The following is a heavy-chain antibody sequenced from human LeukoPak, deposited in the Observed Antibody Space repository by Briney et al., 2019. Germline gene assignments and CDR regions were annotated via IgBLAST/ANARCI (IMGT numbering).Heavy chain of an antibody. V-gene: IGHV4-59*01. CDR2: IFYSGTT. CDR1: GGSISGYY. CDR3: ARADAYSYGRFDY. J-gene: IGHJ4*02. D-gene: IGHD5-18*01. Sequence: SETLSLTCTVSGGSISGYYWSWIRQPPGKGLEWIGYIFYSGTTNYNPSLKSRVTISVDRSKNQFSLKLSSVTAADTAVYYCARADAYSYGRFDYWGPGTQVTVSS.